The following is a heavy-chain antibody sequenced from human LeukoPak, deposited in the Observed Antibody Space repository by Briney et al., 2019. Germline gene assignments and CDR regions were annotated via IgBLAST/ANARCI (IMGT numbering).Heavy chain of an antibody. D-gene: IGHD2-15*01. J-gene: IGHJ5*02. CDR2: IVVGSGNT. CDR1: GFTFTSPA. Sequence: ASVKVSCKASGFTFTSPAMQWVRQARGQRLEWIGWIVVGSGNTNYAQKFQERVTITRDMSTSTAYMELSSLRSEDTAVYYCAADRAVVAAKTTVTGFDLWGQGTLVTVSS. V-gene: IGHV1-58*02. CDR3: AADRAVVAAKTTVTGFDL.